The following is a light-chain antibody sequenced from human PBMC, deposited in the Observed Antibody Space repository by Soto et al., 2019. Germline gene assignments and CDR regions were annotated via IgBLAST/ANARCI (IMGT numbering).Light chain of an antibody. V-gene: IGKV1-5*03. CDR2: QAS. CDR3: EQYNSYPVT. Sequence: DIQMTQSPSTLSASVGDRVTTTCRASQSISSWLAWYQQKPGKAPKLLIYQASSLESGVPSRFSGSGSGTEFTLTITSLKPDDFATYYCEQYNSYPVTIGGGTRVESK. J-gene: IGKJ4*01. CDR1: QSISSW.